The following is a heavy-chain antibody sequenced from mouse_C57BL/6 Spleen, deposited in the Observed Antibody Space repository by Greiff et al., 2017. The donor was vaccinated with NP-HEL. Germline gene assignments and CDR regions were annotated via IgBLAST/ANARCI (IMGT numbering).Heavy chain of an antibody. V-gene: IGHV1-55*01. CDR3: ARYDGYAMDY. CDR1: GYTFTSYW. Sequence: LQQPGASVKMSCKASGYTFTSYWITWVKQRPGQGLEWIGDIYPGSGSTNYNEKFKSKATLTVDTSSSTAYMQLSSLTSEDSAVYYCARYDGYAMDYWGQGTSVTVSS. D-gene: IGHD2-12*01. J-gene: IGHJ4*01. CDR2: IYPGSGST.